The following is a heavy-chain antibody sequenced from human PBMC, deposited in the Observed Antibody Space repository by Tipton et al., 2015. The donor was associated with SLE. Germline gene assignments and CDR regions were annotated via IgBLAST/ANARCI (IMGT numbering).Heavy chain of an antibody. J-gene: IGHJ4*02. Sequence: SGFTFSSYGMHWVRQAPGKGLEWVAFIRYDGSNKYYADSVKGRFTISRDNSKNTLYLQMNSLRAEDTAVYYCAKDQGSSWLYFDYWGQGTLVTVSS. CDR1: GFTFSSYG. V-gene: IGHV3-30*02. D-gene: IGHD6-13*01. CDR2: IRYDGSNK. CDR3: AKDQGSSWLYFDY.